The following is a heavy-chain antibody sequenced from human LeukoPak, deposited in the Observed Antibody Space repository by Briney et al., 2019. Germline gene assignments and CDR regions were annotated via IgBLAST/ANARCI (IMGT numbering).Heavy chain of an antibody. D-gene: IGHD3-16*02. J-gene: IGHJ4*02. CDR1: GFTFSTYA. V-gene: IGHV3-23*01. Sequence: HSGGSLRLSCAASGFTFSTYAMTWVRQAPGKGLEWVSAISGSGASTYYADSVKGRFTISRDNAKNSLYLQMNSLRAEDTAVYYCARVGMITFGGVIPPDPYYFDYWGQGTLVTVSS. CDR3: ARVGMITFGGVIPPDPYYFDY. CDR2: ISGSGAST.